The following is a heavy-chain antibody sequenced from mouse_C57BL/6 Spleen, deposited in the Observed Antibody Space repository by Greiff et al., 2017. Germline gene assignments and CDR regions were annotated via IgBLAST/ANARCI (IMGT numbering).Heavy chain of an antibody. CDR1: GYTFTDYY. J-gene: IGHJ2*01. CDR2: INPYNGGT. Sequence: VQLQQSGPVLVKPGASVKMSCKASGYTFTDYYMNWVKQSHGKSLEWIGVINPYNGGTSYNQKFKGKATLTVYKSSSTAYMELNSLTSEDSAVYYCARGGDYECDYWGQGTTLTVSS. CDR3: ARGGDYECDY. D-gene: IGHD2-4*01. V-gene: IGHV1-19*01.